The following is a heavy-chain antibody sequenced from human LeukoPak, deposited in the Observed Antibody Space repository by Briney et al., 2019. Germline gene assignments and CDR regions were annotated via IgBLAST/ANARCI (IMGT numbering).Heavy chain of an antibody. CDR2: MNPNSGNT. Sequence: ASVKVSCKASGYTFTSYDINWVRQATGQGPEWMGWMNPNSGNTGYAQKFQGRVTMTRNTSISTAYMELSSLRSEDTAVYYCARGPHSSSWYYYYYMDVWGKGTTVTVSS. CDR3: ARGPHSSSWYYYYYMDV. D-gene: IGHD6-13*01. V-gene: IGHV1-8*01. CDR1: GYTFTSYD. J-gene: IGHJ6*03.